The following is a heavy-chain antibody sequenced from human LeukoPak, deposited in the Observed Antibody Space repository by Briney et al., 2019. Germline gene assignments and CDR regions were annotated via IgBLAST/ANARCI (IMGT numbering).Heavy chain of an antibody. CDR2: IYYSGST. D-gene: IGHD2-2*01. CDR1: GGSISSGGYY. Sequence: SETLSLTCTVSGGSISSGGYYWSWIRQHPGKGLEWIGYIYYSGSTYYNPSLRSRVTISVDTSKNQFSLKLSSVTAADTAVHYCARVGRYDYFDYWGQGTLVTVSS. V-gene: IGHV4-31*03. CDR3: ARVGRYDYFDY. J-gene: IGHJ4*02.